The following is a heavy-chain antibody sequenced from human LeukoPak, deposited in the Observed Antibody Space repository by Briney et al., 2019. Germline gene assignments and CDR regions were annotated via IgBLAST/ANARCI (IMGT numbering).Heavy chain of an antibody. CDR3: ARPYPQRIAAAGLQH. CDR1: GFTFSSYA. J-gene: IGHJ1*01. V-gene: IGHV3-30-3*01. CDR2: ISYDGSNK. D-gene: IGHD6-13*01. Sequence: GGSLRLSCAASGFTFSSYAMHWVRQAPGKGLEWVAVISYDGSNKYYADSVKGRFTISRDNSKNTLYLQMNSLRAEDTAVYYCARPYPQRIAAAGLQHWGQGTLVTVSS.